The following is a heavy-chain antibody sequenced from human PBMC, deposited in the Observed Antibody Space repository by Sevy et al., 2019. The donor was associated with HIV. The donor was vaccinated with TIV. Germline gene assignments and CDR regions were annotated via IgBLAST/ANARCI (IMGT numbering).Heavy chain of an antibody. Sequence: ASVKVSCKASGYSFIDYEINWVRQATGQGLEWMGWMSPHSGDTGSAQQFQGRVTFTWDTSLGTAYMELNSLRSEDTAVYFCARLYYYDSSGYYLSWLDPWGQGTLVTVSS. D-gene: IGHD3-22*01. CDR2: MSPHSGDT. V-gene: IGHV1-8*03. CDR3: ARLYYYDSSGYYLSWLDP. J-gene: IGHJ5*02. CDR1: GYSFIDYE.